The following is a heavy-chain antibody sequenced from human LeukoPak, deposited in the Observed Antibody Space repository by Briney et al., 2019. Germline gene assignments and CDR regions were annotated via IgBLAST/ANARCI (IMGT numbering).Heavy chain of an antibody. D-gene: IGHD1-26*01. CDR3: AREEADSGSYYVDY. CDR1: GYTFISYG. V-gene: IGHV1-18*01. CDR2: ISTYNGHT. J-gene: IGHJ4*02. Sequence: GASVKVSCKASGYTFISYGISWVRQAPGQGLEWMGWISTYNGHTNYAQKLQGRVTMTTDTSTSTAYMEVRSLRSDDTAVYYCAREEADSGSYYVDYWGQGTLVTVSS.